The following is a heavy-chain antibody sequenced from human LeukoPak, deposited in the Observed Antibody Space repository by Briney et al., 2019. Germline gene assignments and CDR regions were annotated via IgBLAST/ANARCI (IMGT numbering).Heavy chain of an antibody. Sequence: GESLKISCKGSGYSFTSYWIGWVRQMPGKGLEWMGIIYPGDSDTRYSPSFQGQVTISADKSISTAYLQWSSLKASDTAMYYCARHFGSYGSGSPPDYWGQGTLVTVSS. V-gene: IGHV5-51*01. D-gene: IGHD3-10*01. CDR3: ARHFGSYGSGSPPDY. CDR2: IYPGDSDT. J-gene: IGHJ4*02. CDR1: GYSFTSYW.